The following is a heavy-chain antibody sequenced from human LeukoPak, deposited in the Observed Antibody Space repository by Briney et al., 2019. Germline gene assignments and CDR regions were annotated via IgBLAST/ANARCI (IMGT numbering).Heavy chain of an antibody. D-gene: IGHD3-9*01. CDR1: GFPFSNYA. CDR3: AKWGDYDVLTGYYVSDY. V-gene: IGHV3-23*01. Sequence: GGSLPLSCAASGFPFSNYAMSWVRQATGKGLAWVSAITGSGGNTYYADSVKGRFTISRDNSKNTVFLQMNSLRAEDTAVYYCAKWGDYDVLTGYYVSDYWGQGTLVTVSS. CDR2: ITGSGGNT. J-gene: IGHJ4*02.